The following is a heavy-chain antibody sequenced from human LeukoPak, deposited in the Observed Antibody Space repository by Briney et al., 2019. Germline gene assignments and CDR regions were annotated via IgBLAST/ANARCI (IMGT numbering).Heavy chain of an antibody. V-gene: IGHV1-46*01. CDR2: INPSGGST. CDR3: ARDPNLTSHKTDILTLTAVD. CDR1: GYTFTSYY. D-gene: IGHD3-9*01. J-gene: IGHJ4*02. Sequence: ASVKVSCKASGYTFTSYYMHWVRQAPGQGLEWMGIINPSGGSTSYAQKFQGRVTMTRDMSTSTVYMELSSLRSEDTAVYYCARDPNLTSHKTDILTLTAVDWGQGTLVTVSS.